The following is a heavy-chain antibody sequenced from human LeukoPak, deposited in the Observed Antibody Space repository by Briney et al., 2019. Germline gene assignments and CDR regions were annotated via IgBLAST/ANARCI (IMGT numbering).Heavy chain of an antibody. Sequence: GGSLRLSCAASGFTFSDYYMSWIRQAPGKGLEWVSYISSSGSTIYYADSVKGRFTISRDNAKNSLYLQMNSPRGEDTAVYYCARARPILRYSSGWYDFDYWGQGTLVTVSS. D-gene: IGHD6-19*01. CDR3: ARARPILRYSSGWYDFDY. CDR1: GFTFSDYY. CDR2: ISSSGSTI. V-gene: IGHV3-11*01. J-gene: IGHJ4*02.